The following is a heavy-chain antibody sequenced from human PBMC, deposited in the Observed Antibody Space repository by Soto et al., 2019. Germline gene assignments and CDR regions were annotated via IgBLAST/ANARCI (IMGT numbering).Heavy chain of an antibody. Sequence: EVQLVESGGGLVQPGGSLRLSCAVSGFTFSGDWMHWVRQAPGKGLVWVSRINRDGSRTNYADSVKGRFIISRDNARNTLYLQMNSLRVDDTAVYYCARGPRGLYHHDYWGQGALVTVSS. CDR3: ARGPRGLYHHDY. D-gene: IGHD2-2*01. CDR1: GFTFSGDW. CDR2: INRDGSRT. V-gene: IGHV3-74*01. J-gene: IGHJ4*02.